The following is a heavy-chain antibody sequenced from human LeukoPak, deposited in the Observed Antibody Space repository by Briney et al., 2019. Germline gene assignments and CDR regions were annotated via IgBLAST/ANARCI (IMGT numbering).Heavy chain of an antibody. D-gene: IGHD2-15*01. Sequence: ASVKVSCKASGYTFTSYYMHWVRQAPGQGLEWMGIINPSGGSTSYAQKFQGRVTMTRDTSTSTVYMELSSLRSEDTAVYYCASTYCSGGSCYSGYYYYYGMDAWGQGTTVTVSS. CDR3: ASTYCSGGSCYSGYYYYYGMDA. CDR2: INPSGGST. V-gene: IGHV1-46*01. CDR1: GYTFTSYY. J-gene: IGHJ6*02.